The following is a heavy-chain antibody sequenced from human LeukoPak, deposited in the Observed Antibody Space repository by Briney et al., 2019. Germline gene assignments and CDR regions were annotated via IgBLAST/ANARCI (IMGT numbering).Heavy chain of an antibody. D-gene: IGHD3-22*01. J-gene: IGHJ4*02. CDR1: EFTFSSYS. Sequence: TGGSLRLSCAASEFTFSSYSMNWVRQAPGKGLEWVSYITSSSSGLWYAGSVKGRFTISRDNAKNSLYLQMNSLRADDTAVYYCAKDRGSGYHYFDYWGQGTLVTVSS. V-gene: IGHV3-48*01. CDR3: AKDRGSGYHYFDY. CDR2: ITSSSSGL.